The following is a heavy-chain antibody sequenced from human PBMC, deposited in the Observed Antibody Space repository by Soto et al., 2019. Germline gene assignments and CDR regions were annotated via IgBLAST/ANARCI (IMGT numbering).Heavy chain of an antibody. CDR2: TYYRSRFFS. CDR3: VRDRYSSSGWFDP. Sequence: SQTLSLTCAISGDRVSSYSAAWNWIRQSPSGGLEWLGMTYYRSRFFSDYAESVKSRIIINPDTSKNQFSLQLKSVTPEDTAVYYCVRDRYSSSGWFDPWGQGTPVTVSS. V-gene: IGHV6-1*01. J-gene: IGHJ5*02. D-gene: IGHD3-10*01. CDR1: GDRVSSYSAA.